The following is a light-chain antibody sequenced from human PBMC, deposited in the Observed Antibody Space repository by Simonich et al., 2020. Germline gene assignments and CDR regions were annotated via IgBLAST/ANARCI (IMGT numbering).Light chain of an antibody. V-gene: IGKV1-33*01. Sequence: DIQMTQSPSSLSASVGDRVTITCKASQDISNYLNWYKQKPGKAPKLLIYDASNLETGGPSRFSGSGSGTDFTFTISSLQPEDIATYYCQQYDNLPLTFGGGTKVEIK. CDR2: DAS. CDR3: QQYDNLPLT. CDR1: QDISNY. J-gene: IGKJ4*01.